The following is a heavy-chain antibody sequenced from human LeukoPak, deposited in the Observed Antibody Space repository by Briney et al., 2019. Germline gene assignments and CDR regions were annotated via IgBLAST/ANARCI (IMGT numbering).Heavy chain of an antibody. Sequence: GGSLRLSCAATGFTFSSYSMNWVRQAPGKGLEWVSSISSTSTYIYYPDSVKGRFTISRDNAKNSLYLQVNSLRAEDTAVYYCARGGFGELYWGQGTLVTVSS. CDR2: ISSTSTYI. J-gene: IGHJ4*02. CDR3: ARGGFGELY. V-gene: IGHV3-21*01. CDR1: GFTFSSYS. D-gene: IGHD3-10*01.